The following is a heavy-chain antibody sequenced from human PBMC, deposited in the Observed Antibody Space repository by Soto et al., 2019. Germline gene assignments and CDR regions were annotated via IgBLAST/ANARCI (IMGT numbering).Heavy chain of an antibody. CDR3: ARDRLSEGMDV. J-gene: IGHJ6*02. CDR2: IYYSGST. CDR1: GGSISSGDYY. D-gene: IGHD2-15*01. V-gene: IGHV4-30-4*01. Sequence: PSETLSLTCTVSGGSISSGDYYWSWIRQPPGKGLEWIGYIYYSGSTYYNPSLQSRVTISVDTSKNQFSLKLSSVTAADTAVYYCARDRLSEGMDVWRQGTTVTVSS.